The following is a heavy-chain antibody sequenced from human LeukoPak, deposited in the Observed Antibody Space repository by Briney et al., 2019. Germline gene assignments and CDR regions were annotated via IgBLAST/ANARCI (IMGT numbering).Heavy chain of an antibody. J-gene: IGHJ4*02. CDR3: ARDLVPSRYSSSDAGIDY. V-gene: IGHV6-1*01. CDR1: GDSVSSNSAA. CDR2: TYYRSKWYN. Sequence: SQTLSLTCEISGDSVSSNSAAWNWIRQSPSRGLEWLGRTYYRSKWYNDYAVSAKSRITINPDTSKNQFSLQLNSVTPEDTAVYYCARDLVPSRYSSSDAGIDYWGQGTLVTVSS. D-gene: IGHD6-13*01.